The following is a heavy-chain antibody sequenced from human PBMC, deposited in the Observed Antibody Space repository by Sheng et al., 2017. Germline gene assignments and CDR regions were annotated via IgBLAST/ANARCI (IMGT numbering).Heavy chain of an antibody. Sequence: QVQLVESGGGVVQPGRSLRLSCAASGFTFSSYAMHWVRQAPGKGLEWVAVISYDGSNKYYADSVKGRFTISRDNSKNTLYLQMNSLRAEDTAVYYCARDTDGWYYFDYWGQGTLVTVSS. V-gene: IGHV3-30*04. CDR3: ARDTDGWYYFDY. D-gene: IGHD2-15*01. CDR2: ISYDGSNK. J-gene: IGHJ4*02. CDR1: GFTFSSYA.